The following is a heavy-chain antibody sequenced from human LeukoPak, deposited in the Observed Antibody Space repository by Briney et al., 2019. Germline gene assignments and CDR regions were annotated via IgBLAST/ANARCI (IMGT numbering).Heavy chain of an antibody. D-gene: IGHD3-10*01. V-gene: IGHV3-48*04. Sequence: GGSLRLSCVVSGFTLSNNWMNWVRQAPGKGLEWVSYISTSGSTIYYADSVKGRFTISRDNAKNSLYLQMNSLRAEDTAVYYCARGPHYYGSGSEDKPLDYWGQGTLVTVSS. CDR1: GFTLSNNW. J-gene: IGHJ4*02. CDR2: ISTSGSTI. CDR3: ARGPHYYGSGSEDKPLDY.